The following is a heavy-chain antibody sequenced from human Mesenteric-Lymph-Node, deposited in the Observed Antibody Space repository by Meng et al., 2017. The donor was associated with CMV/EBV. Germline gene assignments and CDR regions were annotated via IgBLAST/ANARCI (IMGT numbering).Heavy chain of an antibody. CDR2: INHSGST. V-gene: IGHV4-34*01. CDR3: ARGSSYDILTGYFDY. J-gene: IGHJ4*02. CDR1: GGSFSGYY. Sequence: QVQLHQWGAGLLKPSETLSGTCAVHGGSFSGYYWNWIRQSPEKGLEWIGEINHSGSTTYNPSFTSRIIISVDTSTNQISLNMSSVTAADTAVYYCARGSSYDILTGYFDYWGQGALVTVSS. D-gene: IGHD3-9*01.